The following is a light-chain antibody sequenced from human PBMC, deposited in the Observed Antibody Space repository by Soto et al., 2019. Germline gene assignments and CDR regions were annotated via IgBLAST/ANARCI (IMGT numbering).Light chain of an antibody. CDR1: SSDIGGYNY. Sequence: QSALTQPASGSGSPGQSITISCTGTSSDIGGYNYVSWYQQHPGKAPKLMIYDVSNRPSGFSKRFSGSKSVKRSTLTISGLQTEDAADYYCRSYTSSSREFGRRPQLTV. CDR2: DVS. V-gene: IGLV2-14*01. J-gene: IGLJ2*01. CDR3: RSYTSSSRE.